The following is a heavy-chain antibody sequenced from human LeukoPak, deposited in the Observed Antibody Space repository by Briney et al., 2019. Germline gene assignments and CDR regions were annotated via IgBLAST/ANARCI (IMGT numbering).Heavy chain of an antibody. J-gene: IGHJ6*02. V-gene: IGHV3-74*01. CDR2: IKSDGSIT. D-gene: IGHD4-17*01. CDR3: ARENAYGDSISMDV. Sequence: GGSLRLSCAASGFTFSSYWMYWVRQAPGKGLVWVSRIKSDGSITNYADSVKGRFTISRDNAKNTLYLQMNSLRTEDTAVYYCARENAYGDSISMDVWGQGTTVTVSS. CDR1: GFTFSSYW.